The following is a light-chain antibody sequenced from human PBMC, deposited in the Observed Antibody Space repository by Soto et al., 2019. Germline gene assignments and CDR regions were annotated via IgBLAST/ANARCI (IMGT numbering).Light chain of an antibody. CDR2: EVT. V-gene: IGLV2-8*01. CDR3: SSYAGSNNLP. J-gene: IGLJ3*02. CDR1: SSDVGAYNY. Sequence: QSALTQPPSASGSPGQSVTISCTGSSSDVGAYNYVSWYQQHPGKAPKLMIYEVTKRPSGVPDRFSGSKSGNTASLTVSGLQAEGEADYYCSSYAGSNNLPFGGGTQLTVL.